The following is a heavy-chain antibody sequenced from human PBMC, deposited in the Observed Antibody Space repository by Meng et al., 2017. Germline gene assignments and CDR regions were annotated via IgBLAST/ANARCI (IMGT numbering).Heavy chain of an antibody. D-gene: IGHD3-22*01. CDR1: GFTFSSYA. J-gene: IGHJ4*02. V-gene: IGHV3-30*04. CDR2: ISYDGSNK. CDR3: ARDQDYYDSSGSLKIDY. Sequence: GESLKISCAASGFTFSSYAMHWVRQAPGKGLEWVAVISYDGSNKYYADSVKGRFTISRDNSKNTLYLQMNSLRAEDTAVYYCARDQDYYDSSGSLKIDYWGQGKLVTVSS.